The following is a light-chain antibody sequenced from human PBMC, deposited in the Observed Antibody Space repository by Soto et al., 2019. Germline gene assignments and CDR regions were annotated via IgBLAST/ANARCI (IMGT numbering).Light chain of an antibody. CDR3: QHYGSSPYT. CDR1: QSVSSSY. CDR2: GAS. V-gene: IGKV3-20*01. J-gene: IGKJ2*01. Sequence: EIVLTQSPGTLSLSPGERATLSCRASQSVSSSYLAWYQQKPGQAPRLLIYGASNRATGIPDRFSGSGSGTDFPLTISRLEPEDFAVYYCQHYGSSPYTFGQGTKLQIK.